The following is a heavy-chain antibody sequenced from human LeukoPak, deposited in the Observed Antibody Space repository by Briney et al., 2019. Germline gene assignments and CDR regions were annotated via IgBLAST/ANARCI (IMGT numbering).Heavy chain of an antibody. CDR1: GFTVSSNY. CDR3: ARETFYYGFDV. CDR2: LYSGGET. Sequence: GGSLRLSCAASGFTVSSNYMSWVRQAPGMGLECVSVLYSGGETYYADSVKGRFTISRDNSQNTLYLQMSSLRAEDTAVYYCARETFYYGFDVWGQGTTVIVSS. V-gene: IGHV3-66*01. J-gene: IGHJ6*02.